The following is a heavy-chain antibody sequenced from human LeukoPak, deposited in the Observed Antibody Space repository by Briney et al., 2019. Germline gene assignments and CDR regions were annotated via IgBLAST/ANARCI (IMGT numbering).Heavy chain of an antibody. J-gene: IGHJ4*02. CDR2: INPKNGGT. V-gene: IGHV1-2*02. D-gene: IGHD1-1*01. CDR1: GYTFTAYE. CDR3: AREEDCGTARCSNDH. Sequence: AASVKVSRKASGYTFTAYEMHWVRQAPGQGLEYVGWINPKNGGTNSAQNFQGRVTMTWDTSVSTVYMELSRLRSDDTAVYYCAREEDCGTARCSNDHWGQGTLVTVSS.